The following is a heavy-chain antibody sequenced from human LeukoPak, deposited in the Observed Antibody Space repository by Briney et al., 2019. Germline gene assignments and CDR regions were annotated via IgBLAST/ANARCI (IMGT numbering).Heavy chain of an antibody. Sequence: GSLRLSCAASGFTFSSYAMSWVRQAPGKGLEWVSAISGSGGSTYYADSVKGRFTISRDNSKNTLYLQMNSLRAEDTAVYYCAKLSSSGYYNRGIFDYWGQGTLVTVSS. CDR3: AKLSSSGYYNRGIFDY. CDR1: GFTFSSYA. J-gene: IGHJ4*02. CDR2: ISGSGGST. V-gene: IGHV3-23*01. D-gene: IGHD3-22*01.